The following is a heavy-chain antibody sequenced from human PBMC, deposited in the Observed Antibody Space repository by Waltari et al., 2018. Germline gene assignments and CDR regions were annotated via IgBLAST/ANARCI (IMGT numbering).Heavy chain of an antibody. Sequence: QLQLQQWGAGLLKPSETLSLTCAVYGGSFSGYYWSWIRQPPGKGLEGIGEINHSGSANYSPSLKSRVTISVDTSKNQFSLKLSSVTAADTAVYYCARALGFSSSSGRIDSWGQGTLVTVSS. D-gene: IGHD6-6*01. CDR3: ARALGFSSSSGRIDS. J-gene: IGHJ4*02. CDR2: INHSGSA. V-gene: IGHV4-34*01. CDR1: GGSFSGYY.